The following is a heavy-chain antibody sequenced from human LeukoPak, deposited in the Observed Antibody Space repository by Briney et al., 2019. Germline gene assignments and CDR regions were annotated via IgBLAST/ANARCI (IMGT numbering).Heavy chain of an antibody. CDR1: GFTFGGYW. V-gene: IGHV3-7*05. CDR2: IKQDGSEK. CDR3: ARVPYCSSTSCYAIFDY. D-gene: IGHD2-2*01. Sequence: GGSLRLSCAASGFTFGGYWMSWVRQAPGKGLEWVANIKQDGSEKCYVDSVKGRFTISRDDAKNSLYLQMNSLRAEDTAVYYCARVPYCSSTSCYAIFDYWGQGALVTVSS. J-gene: IGHJ4*02.